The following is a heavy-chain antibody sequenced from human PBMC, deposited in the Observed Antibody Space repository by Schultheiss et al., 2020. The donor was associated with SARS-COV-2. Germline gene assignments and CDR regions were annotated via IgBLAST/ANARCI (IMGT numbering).Heavy chain of an antibody. Sequence: GGSLRLSCAASGFSVSDKYLNWVRQAPGRGLEWISIIYSNGKAFYAGSVEGRFTASRDMSKNTQYLQMNSLRAEDTAVYHCAGLGATTTDYWGQGTPVTVSS. CDR1: GFSVSDKY. CDR2: IYSNGKA. D-gene: IGHD1-26*01. CDR3: AGLGATTTDY. J-gene: IGHJ4*02. V-gene: IGHV3-53*01.